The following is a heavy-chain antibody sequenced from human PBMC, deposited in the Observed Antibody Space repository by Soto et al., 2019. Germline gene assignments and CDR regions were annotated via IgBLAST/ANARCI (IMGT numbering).Heavy chain of an antibody. D-gene: IGHD3-22*01. CDR1: GGSISSGDYY. Sequence: PSETLSLTCTVSGGSISSGDYYWSWIRQPPGKGLEWIGYIYYSGSTYYNPSLKGRVTISVDTSKNQFSLKLSSVTAADTAVYYCARGYYDSSGYYHFDYWGQGTLVTVSS. CDR3: ARGYYDSSGYYHFDY. CDR2: IYYSGST. J-gene: IGHJ4*02. V-gene: IGHV4-30-4*01.